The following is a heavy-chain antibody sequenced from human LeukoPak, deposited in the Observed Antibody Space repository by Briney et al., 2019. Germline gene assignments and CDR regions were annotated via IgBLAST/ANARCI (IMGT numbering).Heavy chain of an antibody. CDR2: INPNSGGT. D-gene: IGHD3-10*01. V-gene: IGHV1-2*02. Sequence: ASVKVSCKASGYTFTGYYMHWVRQAPGQGLEWMGWINPNSGGTNYAQKLQGRVTMTTDTSTSTAYMELRSLRSDDTAVYYCARDSPVLLENWFDPWGQGTLVTVSS. CDR3: ARDSPVLLENWFDP. CDR1: GYTFTGYY. J-gene: IGHJ5*02.